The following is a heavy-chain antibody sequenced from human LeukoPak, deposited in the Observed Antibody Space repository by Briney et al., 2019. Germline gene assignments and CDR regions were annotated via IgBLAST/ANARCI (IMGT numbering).Heavy chain of an antibody. Sequence: GGSLRPSCAASGFTFSSYGMSWVRQAPGKGLEWVSAISGSGGSTYYADSVKGRFTISRDNSKNTLYLQMNSLRAEDTAVYYCGVSSGSYHRRHNWFDPWGQGTLVTVSS. D-gene: IGHD3-10*01. J-gene: IGHJ5*02. CDR1: GFTFSSYG. V-gene: IGHV3-23*01. CDR3: GVSSGSYHRRHNWFDP. CDR2: ISGSGGST.